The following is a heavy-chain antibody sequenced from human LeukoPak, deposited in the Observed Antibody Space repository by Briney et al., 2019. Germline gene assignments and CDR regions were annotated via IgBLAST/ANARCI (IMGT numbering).Heavy chain of an antibody. CDR3: ARDQCSGPNCQVALDY. D-gene: IGHD2-2*01. V-gene: IGHV3-74*01. CDR2: VKSDGRSA. Sequence: GGSLRLSCAASGFTFSSFWVHWVRQAPGKGLVWVSRVKSDGRSATYADSVKGRFTISRDNAKNTLYLQMNSLRAEDTAVYYCARDQCSGPNCQVALDYWGQGTLVTVSS. J-gene: IGHJ4*02. CDR1: GFTFSSFW.